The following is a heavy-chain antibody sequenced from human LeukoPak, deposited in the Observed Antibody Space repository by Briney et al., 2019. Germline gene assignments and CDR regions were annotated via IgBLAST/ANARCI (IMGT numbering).Heavy chain of an antibody. J-gene: IGHJ4*02. CDR3: ARRYSNYFFDY. CDR1: GYSIASGYY. Sequence: SKTLSLTCAVSGYSIASGYYWAWIRQPPGKGLEWIGNIYHSGSTYYNASLKSRVTISVDTSKNQFSLKLSSVTAADTAVYYCARRYSNYFFDYWGQGTLVTVSS. D-gene: IGHD4-11*01. CDR2: IYHSGST. V-gene: IGHV4-38-2*01.